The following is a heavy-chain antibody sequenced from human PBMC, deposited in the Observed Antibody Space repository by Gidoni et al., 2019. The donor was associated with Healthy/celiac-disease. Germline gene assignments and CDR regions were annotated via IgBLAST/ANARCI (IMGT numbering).Heavy chain of an antibody. CDR1: GGSISSYY. CDR3: ARRGNRNSLDY. V-gene: IGHV4-59*08. Sequence: QVQLQESGPGLVKPSETLSLTCTVSGGSISSYYWSWIRQPPGKGLEWIGYIYYSGSTNYNPSLKSRVTISVDTSKNQFSLKLSSVTAADTAVYYCARRGNRNSLDYWGQGTLVTVSS. CDR2: IYYSGST. D-gene: IGHD1-1*01. J-gene: IGHJ4*02.